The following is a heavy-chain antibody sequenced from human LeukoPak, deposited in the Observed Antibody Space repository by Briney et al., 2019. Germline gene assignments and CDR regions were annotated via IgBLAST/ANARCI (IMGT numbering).Heavy chain of an antibody. CDR3: ARDPIYKDTAMTRYYYYMDV. CDR1: GGTFSSYA. J-gene: IGHJ6*03. Sequence: EASVKVSCKASGGTFSSYAISWVRQAPGQGLEWMGGIIPIFGTANYAQKFQGRVTITADESTSTAYMELSSLRSEDTAVYYCARDPIYKDTAMTRYYYYMDVWGKGTTVTVSS. V-gene: IGHV1-69*01. D-gene: IGHD5-18*01. CDR2: IIPIFGTA.